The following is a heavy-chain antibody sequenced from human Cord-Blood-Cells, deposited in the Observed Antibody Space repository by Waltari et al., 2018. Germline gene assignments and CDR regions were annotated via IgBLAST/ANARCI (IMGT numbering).Heavy chain of an antibody. Sequence: EVQLVESGGGLVQPGRSLRLSCAASGFTFDDYAMHWVRTAPGKGLELVSGISWNSGSIGYADSVKGRFTISRDNAKDSLDLQMNRLRAEDTALYYCAKYNFAFDIWGQGTMVTVSS. V-gene: IGHV3-9*01. CDR3: AKYNFAFDI. D-gene: IGHD1-1*01. CDR1: GFTFDDYA. CDR2: ISWNSGSI. J-gene: IGHJ3*02.